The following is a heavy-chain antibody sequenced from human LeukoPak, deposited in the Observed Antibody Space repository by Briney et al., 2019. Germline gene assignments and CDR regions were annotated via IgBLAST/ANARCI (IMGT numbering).Heavy chain of an antibody. CDR2: IYHSGST. J-gene: IGHJ5*02. CDR3: ARSVVVPAAINH. D-gene: IGHD2-2*01. V-gene: IGHV4-38-2*02. Sequence: PSETLSLTCTVSGYSISSGYYWGWIRQPPGKGLEWIGSIYHSGSTYYNPSLKSRVTISVDTSKNQFSLKLSSVTAADTAVYYCARSVVVPAAINHWGQGTLVTVSS. CDR1: GYSISSGYY.